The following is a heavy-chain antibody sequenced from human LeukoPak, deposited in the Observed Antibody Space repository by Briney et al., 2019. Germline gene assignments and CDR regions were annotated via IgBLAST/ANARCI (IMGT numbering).Heavy chain of an antibody. CDR3: ARGLGYNYGTGQPDY. CDR1: GFSFSSYT. CDR2: ISSSSNYI. V-gene: IGHV3-21*06. D-gene: IGHD5-18*01. J-gene: IGHJ4*02. Sequence: RGSLRLSCAASGFSFSSYTMNWVRQAPGKGLEWVLSISSSSNYIYYADSVKGRFTISRDSAKNSLYLQMNSLRAEDTAVYYCARGLGYNYGTGQPDYWGQGTLVTVSS.